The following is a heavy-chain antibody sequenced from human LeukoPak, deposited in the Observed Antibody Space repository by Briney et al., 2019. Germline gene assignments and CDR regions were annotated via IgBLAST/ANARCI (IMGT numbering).Heavy chain of an antibody. V-gene: IGHV3-30-3*01. Sequence: GGSLRLSCAASGFTFSSYAMHWVRQAPGKGLEWVAVISYDGSNKYYADSVKGRFTISRDNSKNTLYLQMNSLRAEDTAVYYCASRSGGDGGYVYFDYWGQGTLVTVSS. CDR2: ISYDGSNK. D-gene: IGHD5-12*01. CDR3: ASRSGGDGGYVYFDY. CDR1: GFTFSSYA. J-gene: IGHJ4*02.